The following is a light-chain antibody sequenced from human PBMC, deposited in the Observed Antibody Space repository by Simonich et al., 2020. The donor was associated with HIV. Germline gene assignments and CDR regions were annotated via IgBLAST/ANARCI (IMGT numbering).Light chain of an antibody. CDR2: WTS. CDR3: QQYYSTPRT. J-gene: IGKJ1*01. CDR1: QSVLYSSNNKNY. V-gene: IGKV4-1*01. Sequence: DIVMTQSPDSLAVSLGERATINCKSSQSVLYSSNNKNYLAWYQQKPRQPPRLLIYWTSTRESGVPDRFGGSGSGTDFTLTISSLQAEDVAVYYCQQYYSTPRTFGQGTKVEIK.